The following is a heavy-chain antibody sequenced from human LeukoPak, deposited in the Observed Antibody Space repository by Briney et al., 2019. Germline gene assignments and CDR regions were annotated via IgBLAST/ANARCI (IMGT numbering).Heavy chain of an antibody. CDR1: GFTFSSYG. V-gene: IGHV3-30*03. J-gene: IGHJ4*02. CDR3: LGPAFDY. CDR2: ISYDGSNK. Sequence: GGSLRLSCAASGFTFSSYGMHWVRQAPGKGLEWVAVISYDGSNKYYADSVKGRFTISRDNSKNTLYLQMNSLRAEDTAVYYCLGPAFDYWGQGTLVTVSS.